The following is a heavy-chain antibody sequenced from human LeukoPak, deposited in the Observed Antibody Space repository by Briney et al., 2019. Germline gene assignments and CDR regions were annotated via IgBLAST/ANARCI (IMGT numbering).Heavy chain of an antibody. D-gene: IGHD4-17*01. Sequence: GGSLRLSCVASGSTFSGYAMSWVRQAPGKGLEWVSSLSGSGDSTYYADSVKGRFTISRDNSKNTLYLQMDSLRAEDTAIYFCAKEALLSYGDYTYVEFWGQGTLVTVSS. V-gene: IGHV3-23*01. J-gene: IGHJ4*02. CDR2: LSGSGDST. CDR3: AKEALLSYGDYTYVEF. CDR1: GSTFSGYA.